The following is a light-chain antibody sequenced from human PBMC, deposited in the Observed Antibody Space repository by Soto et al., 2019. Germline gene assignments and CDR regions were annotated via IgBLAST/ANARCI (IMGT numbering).Light chain of an antibody. V-gene: IGKV3-15*01. CDR1: QSVRSN. CDR3: QQYNNWPRT. CDR2: GAS. Sequence: EIVMTQSPATLSVSPGERATLSCRASQSVRSNLAWYQQKLGQAPRLLIYGASTRATDILPRFSGSGSGTEFTLTISSLQSEDFAIYYCQQYNNWPRTFGQGTKVDIK. J-gene: IGKJ1*01.